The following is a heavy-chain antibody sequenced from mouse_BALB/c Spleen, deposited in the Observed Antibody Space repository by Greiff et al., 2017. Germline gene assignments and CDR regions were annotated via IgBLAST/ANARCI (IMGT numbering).Heavy chain of an antibody. D-gene: IGHD2-4*01. Sequence: EVQLQQSGTVLARPGASVKMSCKASGYSFTSYWMHWVKQRPGQGLEWIGAIYPGNSDTSYNQKFKGKAKLTAVTSASTAYMELSSLTNEDSAVYYCTRGEITTKYYDVWGAGTTVTVSS. CDR2: IYPGNSDT. CDR1: GYSFTSYW. J-gene: IGHJ1*01. CDR3: TRGEITTKYYDV. V-gene: IGHV1-5*01.